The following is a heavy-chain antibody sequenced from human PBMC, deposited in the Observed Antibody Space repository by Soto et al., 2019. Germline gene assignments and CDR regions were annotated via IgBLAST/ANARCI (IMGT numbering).Heavy chain of an antibody. J-gene: IGHJ4*02. D-gene: IGHD1-26*01. CDR2: IDPYNGNT. CDR3: ARDAAVGLFDY. Sequence: ASVKVSCKASGYTFTSYGISWVRQAPGQGLEWMGWIDPYNGNTKYAQKLQGRVTMTTDTSTSTAYMELRSLRSDDTAVYYCARDAAVGLFDYWGQGTLVTVSS. V-gene: IGHV1-18*01. CDR1: GYTFTSYG.